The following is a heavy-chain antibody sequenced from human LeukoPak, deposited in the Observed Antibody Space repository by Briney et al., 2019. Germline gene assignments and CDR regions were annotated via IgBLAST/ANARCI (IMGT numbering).Heavy chain of an antibody. Sequence: ASVKVSCKASGYTLTGYYMHWVRQAPGQGLEWMGWINPNSGGTNYAQKFQGRVTMTRDTSISTAYMELSRLRSDDTAVYYCARYDSGYDYRGIDYWGQGTLVTVSS. CDR1: GYTLTGYY. CDR3: ARYDSGYDYRGIDY. CDR2: INPNSGGT. J-gene: IGHJ4*02. D-gene: IGHD5-12*01. V-gene: IGHV1-2*02.